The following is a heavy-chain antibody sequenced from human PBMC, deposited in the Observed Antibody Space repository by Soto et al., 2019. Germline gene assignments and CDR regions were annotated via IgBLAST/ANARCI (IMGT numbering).Heavy chain of an antibody. Sequence: GESLKISCKASGYTFTKYWVGWVRQMPGKGLEWMGIIYPDDSDTRYSPSFQGQVTISADKSISTAYLQWSSLKASDTAMYYCATRVQDPGKYYYGMDVWGQGTTVTVSS. CDR2: IYPDDSDT. CDR3: ATRVQDPGKYYYGMDV. CDR1: GYTFTKYW. V-gene: IGHV5-51*01. J-gene: IGHJ6*02. D-gene: IGHD6-13*01.